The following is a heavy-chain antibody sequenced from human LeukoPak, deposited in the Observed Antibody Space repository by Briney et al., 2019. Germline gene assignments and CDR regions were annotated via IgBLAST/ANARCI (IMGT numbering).Heavy chain of an antibody. V-gene: IGHV4-59*01. CDR2: IYYSGTT. Sequence: PSETLSLTCTVSGGSISSYYWSWIRQPPGMGLEWIGYIYYSGTTNYNSSLKSRVTISVDMSKNHFSLKLSSVTAADAAVYYCARGRAPHCLDSGGQGTLVTVS. J-gene: IGHJ4*02. CDR3: ARGRAPHCLDS. CDR1: GGSISSYY.